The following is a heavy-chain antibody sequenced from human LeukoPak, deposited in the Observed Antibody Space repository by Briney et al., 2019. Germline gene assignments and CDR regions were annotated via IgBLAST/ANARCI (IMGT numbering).Heavy chain of an antibody. CDR3: ARDALDSSGWFYHGMDV. CDR1: GGSIKGGGFL. CDR2: IYYSGST. Sequence: SSETLSLTCSVSGGSIKGGGFLWNWVRQHPGKGLEWIGHIYYSGSTSYNPSVKSRVTISVDTSKNQFSLKLTSVTAADTAMYYCARDALDSSGWFYHGMDVWGQGTTVTVSS. V-gene: IGHV4-31*03. J-gene: IGHJ6*02. D-gene: IGHD6-19*01.